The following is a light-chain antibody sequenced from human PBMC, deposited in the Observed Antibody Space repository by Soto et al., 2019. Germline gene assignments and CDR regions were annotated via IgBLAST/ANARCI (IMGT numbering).Light chain of an antibody. Sequence: EIDLTQSPGTLSLSPGERATLSCRASQSVSSYLAWYQQKPGQAPRLLIYGASSMATGIPARFSGSGSGTDFTLTISRLEPDDFAIYYCQQYGTPSRTFGQGTKVEIK. J-gene: IGKJ1*01. CDR2: GAS. CDR3: QQYGTPSRT. V-gene: IGKV3-20*01. CDR1: QSVSSY.